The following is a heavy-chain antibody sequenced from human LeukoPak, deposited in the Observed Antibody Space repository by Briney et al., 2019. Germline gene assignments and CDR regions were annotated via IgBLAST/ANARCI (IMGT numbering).Heavy chain of an antibody. Sequence: ASETLSLTCTVSGYSISSGYYWGWIRQPPGKGLEWIGSIYHSGSTYYNPSLKSRVTISVDTSKNQFSLKLSSVTAADTAVYYCARDVAVAGASVYWGQGTLVTVSP. CDR2: IYHSGST. J-gene: IGHJ4*02. CDR3: ARDVAVAGASVY. D-gene: IGHD6-19*01. CDR1: GYSISSGYY. V-gene: IGHV4-38-2*02.